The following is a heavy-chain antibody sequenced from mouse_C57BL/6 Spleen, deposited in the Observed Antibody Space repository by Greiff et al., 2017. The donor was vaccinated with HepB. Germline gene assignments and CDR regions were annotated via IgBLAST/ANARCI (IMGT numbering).Heavy chain of an antibody. CDR3: ARGAYGSLDY. J-gene: IGHJ4*01. V-gene: IGHV1-82*01. Sequence: QVQLKEPGPELVKPGASVKISCKASGYAFSSSWMNWVKQRPGKGLEWIGRIYPGDGDTNYNGKFKGKATLTADKSSSTAYMQLSSLTSEDSAVYFCARGAYGSLDYWGQGTSVTVSS. CDR2: IYPGDGDT. D-gene: IGHD1-1*01. CDR1: GYAFSSSW.